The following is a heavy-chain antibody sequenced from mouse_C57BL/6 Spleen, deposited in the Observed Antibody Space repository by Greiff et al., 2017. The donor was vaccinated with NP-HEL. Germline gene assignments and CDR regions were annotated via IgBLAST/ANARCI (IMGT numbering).Heavy chain of an antibody. CDR1: GYTFTSYW. CDR2: IYPGSGST. Sequence: QVQLQQPGAELVKPGASVKMSCKASGYTFTSYWITWVKQRPGQGLEWIGDIYPGSGSTNYNEKFKSKATLTVDTSSSTAYMQLSSLTSEDSAVYYCARQLRLQAWFAYWGQGTLVTVSA. D-gene: IGHD3-2*02. CDR3: ARQLRLQAWFAY. J-gene: IGHJ3*01. V-gene: IGHV1-55*01.